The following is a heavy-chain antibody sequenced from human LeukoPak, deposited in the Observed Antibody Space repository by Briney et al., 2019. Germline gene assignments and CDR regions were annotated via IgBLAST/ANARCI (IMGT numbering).Heavy chain of an antibody. J-gene: IGHJ3*02. CDR3: ARFTGYCSGTSCYPNAFDI. D-gene: IGHD2-2*01. V-gene: IGHV4-61*02. CDR1: GGSISSSRYY. Sequence: PSETLSLTCTVSGGSISSSRYYWTWIRQPAGKGLEWIGRISTSGSTNYNPSLKSRVTISLDTSKNQFSLKLSSVTAADTAVFYCARFTGYCSGTSCYPNAFDIWGQGTMVTVSS. CDR2: ISTSGST.